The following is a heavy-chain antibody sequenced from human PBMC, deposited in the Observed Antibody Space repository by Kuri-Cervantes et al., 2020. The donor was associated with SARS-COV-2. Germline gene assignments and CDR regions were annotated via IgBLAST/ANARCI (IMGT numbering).Heavy chain of an antibody. CDR1: GYSISSGYY. J-gene: IGHJ4*02. D-gene: IGHD6-19*01. CDR2: IYHSGST. CDR3: ARAGIGAVAGNFDY. Sequence: SETLSLTCTVSGYSISSGYYWGWIRQPPGKGLEWIGSIYHSGSTYYNPSLKSRVTISVDTSKNQFSLKLSSVTAADTAVYYCARAGIGAVAGNFDYWGQGTPVTVSS. V-gene: IGHV4-38-2*02.